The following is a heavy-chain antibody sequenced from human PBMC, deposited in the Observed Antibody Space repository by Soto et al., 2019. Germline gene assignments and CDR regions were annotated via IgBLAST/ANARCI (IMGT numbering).Heavy chain of an antibody. CDR3: ASWDLITMVRGVTRLDAFDI. V-gene: IGHV1-69*12. J-gene: IGHJ3*02. D-gene: IGHD3-10*01. CDR2: IIPIFGTA. CDR1: GGTFSSYA. Sequence: QVQLVQSGAEVKKPGSSVKVSCKASGGTFSSYAISWVRQAPGQGLEWMGGIIPIFGTANYAQKFQGRVTSTADESTSTAYMELSSLRSEDTAVYYCASWDLITMVRGVTRLDAFDIWGQGTMVTVSS.